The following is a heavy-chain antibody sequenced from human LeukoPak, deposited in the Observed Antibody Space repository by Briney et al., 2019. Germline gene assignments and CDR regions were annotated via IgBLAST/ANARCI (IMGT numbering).Heavy chain of an antibody. Sequence: GGSLRLSCAAPGFTFNGYWMSWVRQAPGKGLEWVANIKQDGSEKYYVDSVRGRVTISRDNAENSLFLQMNRLRVEDTAVYYCTRDFGRSSYYFDFWGQGTLVTVSS. V-gene: IGHV3-7*01. CDR2: IKQDGSEK. CDR3: TRDFGRSSYYFDF. J-gene: IGHJ4*02. D-gene: IGHD3-3*01. CDR1: GFTFNGYW.